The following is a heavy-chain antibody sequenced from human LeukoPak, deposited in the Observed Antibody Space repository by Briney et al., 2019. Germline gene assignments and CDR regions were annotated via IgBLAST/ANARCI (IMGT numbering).Heavy chain of an antibody. CDR2: IYSGGST. D-gene: IGHD1-26*01. J-gene: IGHJ3*02. Sequence: GGSLRLSCAASGFTVSSNYMSWVRQAPGRGLEWGSIIYSGGSTFYADAVKGRCSISRDNAKNTLYHQMNRLRAEDTAVYYCARGGSYLSAFDIWGQGTMVTVSS. V-gene: IGHV3-53*01. CDR1: GFTVSSNY. CDR3: ARGGSYLSAFDI.